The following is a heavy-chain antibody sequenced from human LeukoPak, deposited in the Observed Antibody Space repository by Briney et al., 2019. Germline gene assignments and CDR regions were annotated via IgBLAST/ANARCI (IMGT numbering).Heavy chain of an antibody. CDR3: ARAPGPIDY. CDR1: GFTVNSNY. V-gene: IGHV3-66*02. CDR2: IYSGGST. J-gene: IGHJ4*02. Sequence: GGSLRLSCAASGFTVNSNYMSWVRQAPGKGLEGVSVIYSGGSTYYADSVKGRFTLSRDNSKNTLYLQMNSLRAEDTAVYYCARAPGPIDYWGQGTLVTVSS.